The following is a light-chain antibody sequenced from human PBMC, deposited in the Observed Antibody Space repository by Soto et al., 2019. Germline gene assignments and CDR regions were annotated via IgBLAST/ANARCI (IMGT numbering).Light chain of an antibody. J-gene: IGKJ4*01. V-gene: IGKV3-20*01. CDR1: QSVTSSY. Sequence: EIVLTQSPGTLSLSPGERATLSCRASQSVTSSYLAYYQQKPGQAPRLLIYGASSRATGIPGRFSGSGSGTDFSLTLSRLEPEDFAVYYCQQYGGSPPLPFGGGTKVKI. CDR2: GAS. CDR3: QQYGGSPPLP.